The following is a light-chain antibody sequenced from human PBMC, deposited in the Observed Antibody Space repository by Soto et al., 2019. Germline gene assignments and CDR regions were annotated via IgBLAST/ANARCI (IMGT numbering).Light chain of an antibody. V-gene: IGKV3D-15*01. CDR1: QSVSSY. CDR2: DAS. CDR3: QQRYSTPLT. J-gene: IGKJ4*01. Sequence: IVIPQSPETLSVSPGPRATLSCRSSQSVSSYLAWYQQKHGQAPRLLIYDASNRATGIPARFSGSLYGTDFNLTISSLQTEDLSTYDCQQRYSTPLTFGGGTKVDIK.